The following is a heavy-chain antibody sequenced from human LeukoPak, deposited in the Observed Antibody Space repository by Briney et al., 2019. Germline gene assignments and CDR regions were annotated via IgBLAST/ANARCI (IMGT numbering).Heavy chain of an antibody. CDR1: GFTFSSYG. Sequence: GGSLRLSCAASGFTFSSYGMHWVRQAPGKGLEWVAFIRYDGSNKYYADSVKGRFTISRDNSKNTLYLQMNSLRAEDTAVYYCAKYCSSTSWSSYTSGFHYFDYWGQGTLVTVSS. CDR3: AKYCSSTSWSSYTSGFHYFDY. V-gene: IGHV3-30*02. D-gene: IGHD2-2*01. CDR2: IRYDGSNK. J-gene: IGHJ4*02.